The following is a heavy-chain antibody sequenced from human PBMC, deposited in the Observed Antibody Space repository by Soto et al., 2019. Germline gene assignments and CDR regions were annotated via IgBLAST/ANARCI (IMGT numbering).Heavy chain of an antibody. D-gene: IGHD2-15*01. CDR1: GYSFTSYD. CDR2: MNPNSGNT. V-gene: IGHV1-8*01. Sequence: QVQMVQSGAEVKKPVASVTVSCSASGYSFTSYDVNWVRQATGQGLEWMGWMNPNSGNTAFSEKFQGRVTMTRYTPISTAYMELSGLTSEATAVYYCARYPYTSYCSDGSCSYEAFDIWGQGTVVTVSS. J-gene: IGHJ3*02. CDR3: ARYPYTSYCSDGSCSYEAFDI.